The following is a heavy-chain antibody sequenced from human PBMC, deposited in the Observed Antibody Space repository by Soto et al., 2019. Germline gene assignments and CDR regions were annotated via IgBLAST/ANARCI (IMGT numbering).Heavy chain of an antibody. CDR3: AREGQQLPNWFDP. D-gene: IGHD6-13*01. V-gene: IGHV4-31*03. Sequence: SETLSLTCTVSGGSISSGGYYWSWIRQHPGKGLEWIGYIYYSGSTCYNPSLKSRVTISVDTSKNQFSLKLSSVTAADTAVYYCAREGQQLPNWFDPWGQGTLVTVSS. CDR1: GGSISSGGYY. CDR2: IYYSGST. J-gene: IGHJ5*02.